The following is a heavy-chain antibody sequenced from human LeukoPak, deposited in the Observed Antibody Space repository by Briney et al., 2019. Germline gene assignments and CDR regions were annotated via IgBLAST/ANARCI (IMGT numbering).Heavy chain of an antibody. D-gene: IGHD2-15*01. V-gene: IGHV4-34*01. CDR2: INHSGST. J-gene: IGHJ5*02. Sequence: SETLSLTCAVYGGSFSGYYWSWIRQPPGKGLEWIGEINHSGSTNYNPSLKSRVTISVDTSKNQFSLKLSSVTAADTAVYYCARVLVVVAAKGGWFDPWGKGTLVTVSS. CDR3: ARVLVVVAAKGGWFDP. CDR1: GGSFSGYY.